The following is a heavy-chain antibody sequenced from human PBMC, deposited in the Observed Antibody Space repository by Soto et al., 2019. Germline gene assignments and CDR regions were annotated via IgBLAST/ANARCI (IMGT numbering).Heavy chain of an antibody. Sequence: SLRLSCTASGFTFGDYAMSWFRQAPGKGLEWVGFIRSKAYGGTTEYAASVKGRFTISRDDSKSIAYLQMNSLKTEDTAVYYCTLGRGYCSGGSCYRVYRYGMDVWGQGTTVTVSS. CDR1: GFTFGDYA. J-gene: IGHJ6*02. V-gene: IGHV3-49*03. D-gene: IGHD2-15*01. CDR3: TLGRGYCSGGSCYRVYRYGMDV. CDR2: IRSKAYGGTT.